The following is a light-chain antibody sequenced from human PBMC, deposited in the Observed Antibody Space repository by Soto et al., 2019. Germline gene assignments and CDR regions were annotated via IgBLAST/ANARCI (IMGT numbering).Light chain of an antibody. CDR2: DVS. CDR3: SSYTSSSTS. CDR1: SSDVGGYNY. V-gene: IGLV2-14*01. J-gene: IGLJ1*01. Sequence: QSVLTQPASVSGSPGQSIIISCTGTSSDVGGYNYVSWYQQHPGKAPKLMIYDVSNRPSGVSNRFSGSKSGNTASLTISGLQAEDEADYYCSSYTSSSTSFGTGTKVTVL.